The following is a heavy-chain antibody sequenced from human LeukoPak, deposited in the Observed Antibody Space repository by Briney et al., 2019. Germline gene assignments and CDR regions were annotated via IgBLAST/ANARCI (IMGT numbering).Heavy chain of an antibody. CDR1: GFTFSSYG. Sequence: GGSLRLSCAASGFTFSSYGVHWVRQAPGKGLEWVAVIWYDGSNKYYADSVKGRFTISRDNSKNTLYLQMNSLRAEDTSVYYCARALRYCSSTSCPYYFDYWGQGTLVTVSS. V-gene: IGHV3-33*01. J-gene: IGHJ4*02. CDR2: IWYDGSNK. D-gene: IGHD2-2*01. CDR3: ARALRYCSSTSCPYYFDY.